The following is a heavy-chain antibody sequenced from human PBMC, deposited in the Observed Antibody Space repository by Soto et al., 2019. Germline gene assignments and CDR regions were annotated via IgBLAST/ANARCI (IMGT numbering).Heavy chain of an antibody. CDR2: ISSSSTYI. J-gene: IGHJ4*02. D-gene: IGHD2-2*01. Sequence: GGSLRLSCAASGFTFSSYSMNWVRQAPGKGLEWVSTISSSSTYIYYADSLKGRFTISRDNGKNSVYLQMNSLRAEDTAFYYSARDLSRGMPQGFDYWGQGALVTVSS. CDR3: ARDLSRGMPQGFDY. CDR1: GFTFSSYS. V-gene: IGHV3-21*01.